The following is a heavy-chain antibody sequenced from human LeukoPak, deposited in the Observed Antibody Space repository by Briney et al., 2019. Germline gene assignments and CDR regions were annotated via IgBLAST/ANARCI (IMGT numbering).Heavy chain of an antibody. CDR3: ARDQVGRMVGERY. CDR1: GFTFSSYA. J-gene: IGHJ4*02. CDR2: ISYDGSNK. V-gene: IGHV3-30-3*01. D-gene: IGHD1-26*01. Sequence: GGSLRLSCAASGFTFSSYAMHWVRQAPGKGREWVAVISYDGSNKYYADSVKGRFTISRDNSKNTLYLQMNSLRAEDTAVYYCARDQVGRMVGERYWGQGTLVTVSS.